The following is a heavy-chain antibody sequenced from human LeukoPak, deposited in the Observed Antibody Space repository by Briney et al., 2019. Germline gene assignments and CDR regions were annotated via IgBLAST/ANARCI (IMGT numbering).Heavy chain of an antibody. CDR2: IYSGGST. CDR1: GFTFSSYA. D-gene: IGHD3-22*01. CDR3: ASRDYYDSSGYYDAFDI. J-gene: IGHJ3*02. V-gene: IGHV3-66*01. Sequence: GGSLRLSCAASGFTFSSYAMSWVRQAPGKGLEWVSVIYSGGSTYYADSVKGRFTISRDNSKNTLYLQMNSLRAEDTAVYYCASRDYYDSSGYYDAFDIWGQGTKVTVSS.